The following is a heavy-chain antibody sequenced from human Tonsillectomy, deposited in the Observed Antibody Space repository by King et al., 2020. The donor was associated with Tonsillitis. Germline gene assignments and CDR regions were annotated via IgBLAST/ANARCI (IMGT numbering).Heavy chain of an antibody. Sequence: VQLVESGGGVVQAGRSLRLSSAASGFTLSTYGIHWVRQAPGKGLEWVAVIWNDGSKKYYADPVKGRFTISRDNSKNTVYLQMNRLRVEDTAVYYCARKEVGSHHLFDVWGQGTLVAVSS. D-gene: IGHD3-10*01. CDR2: IWNDGSKK. CDR1: GFTLSTYG. J-gene: IGHJ3*01. V-gene: IGHV3-33*01. CDR3: ARKEVGSHHLFDV.